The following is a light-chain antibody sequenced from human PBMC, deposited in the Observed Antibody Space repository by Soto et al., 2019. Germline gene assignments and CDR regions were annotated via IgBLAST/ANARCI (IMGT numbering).Light chain of an antibody. CDR1: QSMSIC. Sequence: IQMTQSPSTLSASVGDRVTVTCRASQSMSICLAWYQQKPGQVPKVLIYDASSLEGGVPSRFSGSGSGSEFTLTISNLQPEDFATYYCQHYCSFPYTFGQGTKLEIK. V-gene: IGKV1-5*01. CDR2: DAS. J-gene: IGKJ2*01. CDR3: QHYCSFPYT.